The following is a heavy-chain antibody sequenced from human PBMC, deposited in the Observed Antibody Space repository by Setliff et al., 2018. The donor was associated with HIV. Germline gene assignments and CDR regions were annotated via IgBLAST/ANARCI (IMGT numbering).Heavy chain of an antibody. V-gene: IGHV1-69*10. J-gene: IGHJ5*02. CDR2: IIPMLDIA. CDR3: ARARLQGIVTAVGPRDNCLDP. D-gene: IGHD1-26*01. Sequence: VASVKVSCKASGGTFSSYAISWVRQAPGQGLEWMGGIIPMLDIANYAQKFQGRVTITADESTSTAYMELSSLRSEDTAVYYCARARLQGIVTAVGPRDNCLDPWGQGTRVTVSS. CDR1: GGTFSSYA.